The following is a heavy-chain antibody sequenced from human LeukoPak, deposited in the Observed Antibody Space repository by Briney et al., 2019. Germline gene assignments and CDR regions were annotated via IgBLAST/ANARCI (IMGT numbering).Heavy chain of an antibody. CDR3: ARDSRHDYGDYYFDY. J-gene: IGHJ4*02. V-gene: IGHV4-61*01. Sequence: KPSETLSLTCTVSGGSISSGSYYWSWIRQPPGKGLEWIGYIYYSGSTNYNPSLKSRVTISVDTSKNQFSLKLSSVTAADTAVYYCARDSRHDYGDYYFDYWGQGTLVTVSS. CDR1: GGSISSGSYY. CDR2: IYYSGST. D-gene: IGHD4-17*01.